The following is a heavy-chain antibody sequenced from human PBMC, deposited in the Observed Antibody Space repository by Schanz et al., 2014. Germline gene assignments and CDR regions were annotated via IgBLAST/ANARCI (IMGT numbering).Heavy chain of an antibody. D-gene: IGHD2-2*01. V-gene: IGHV3-11*04. CDR1: GFTFSDYY. Sequence: VQLVESGGALVKPGGSLRLSCAASGFTFSDYYMSWIRQAPGKGLEWVSYISNSGTTIYYADSVKGRFTISRDNAKNSLYLQMNGPRAEDTAVYFCARDLSSLIQGDVWGKGTTVTVSS. CDR2: ISNSGTTI. J-gene: IGHJ6*04. CDR3: ARDLSSLIQGDV.